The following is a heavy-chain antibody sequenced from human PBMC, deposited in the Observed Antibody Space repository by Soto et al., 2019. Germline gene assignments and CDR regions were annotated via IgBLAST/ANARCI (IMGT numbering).Heavy chain of an antibody. CDR3: ARSSRYYDFWSRYMPVVMDV. CDR2: ISAYNGNT. V-gene: IGHV1-18*04. Sequence: VNVSCKASGYTFTSYGISWVRQAPGQGLEWMGWISAYNGNTNYAQKLQGRVTMTTDTSTSTAYMELRSLRSDDTAVYYCARSSRYYDFWSRYMPVVMDVWGQGTTSTVSS. J-gene: IGHJ6*02. D-gene: IGHD3-3*01. CDR1: GYTFTSYG.